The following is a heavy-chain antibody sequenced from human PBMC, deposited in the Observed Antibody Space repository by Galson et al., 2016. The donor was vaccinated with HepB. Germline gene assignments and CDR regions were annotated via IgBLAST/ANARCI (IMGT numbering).Heavy chain of an antibody. CDR1: GDSIISDSYHY. CDR3: ATMPDS. J-gene: IGHJ4*02. Sequence: TLSLTCTVSGDSIISDSYHYWSWIRQPVGKGLEWVGLIYTTGSTNYNPSLKSRVTISLDTSKNQFSLELRSVTAADTAMYYCATMPDSWDQGTLVTVSS. V-gene: IGHV4-61*02. CDR2: IYTTGST. D-gene: IGHD2-2*01.